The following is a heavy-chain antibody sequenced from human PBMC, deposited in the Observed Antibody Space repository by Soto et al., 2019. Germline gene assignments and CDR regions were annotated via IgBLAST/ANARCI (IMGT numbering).Heavy chain of an antibody. CDR3: AKGLPKIFGVGPHPVDY. D-gene: IGHD3-3*01. CDR1: GFTFSSYG. Sequence: GGSLRLTCAASGFTFSSYGMHWVRQAPGKGLEWVAVISYDGSNKYYADSVKGRFTISRDNSKNTLYLQMNSLRAEDTAVYYCAKGLPKIFGVGPHPVDYWGQGTLVTVSS. J-gene: IGHJ4*02. V-gene: IGHV3-30*18. CDR2: ISYDGSNK.